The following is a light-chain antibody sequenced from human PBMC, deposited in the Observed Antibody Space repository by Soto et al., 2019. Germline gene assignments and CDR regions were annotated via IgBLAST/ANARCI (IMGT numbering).Light chain of an antibody. CDR1: SSNIETNT. Sequence: QSVLTQPPSASGTPGQRVTISCSGSSSNIETNTVDWYQHLPGTAPKVLIFNINQRPSGVPDRFSGSKSGTSASLAISGLQSEDEAHYYCAVWDDSLSGMIFGGGTKLTVL. CDR3: AVWDDSLSGMI. V-gene: IGLV1-44*01. J-gene: IGLJ2*01. CDR2: NIN.